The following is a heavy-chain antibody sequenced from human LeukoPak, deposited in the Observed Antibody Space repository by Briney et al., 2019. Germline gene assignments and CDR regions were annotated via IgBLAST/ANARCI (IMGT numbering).Heavy chain of an antibody. D-gene: IGHD3-10*01. CDR2: IYYSGST. Sequence: SETLSLTCTVSGGSISSYYWSWIRQPPGKGREGIGYIYYSGSTNYNPSLKSRVTISVDTSKNQFSLKLSSVTAADTAVYYCASGRLPDYYGSGSYLGYWGQGTLVTVSS. V-gene: IGHV4-59*01. CDR3: ASGRLPDYYGSGSYLGY. CDR1: GGSISSYY. J-gene: IGHJ4*02.